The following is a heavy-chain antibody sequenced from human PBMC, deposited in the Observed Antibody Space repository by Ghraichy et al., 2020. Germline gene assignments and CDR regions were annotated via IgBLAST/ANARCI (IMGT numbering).Heavy chain of an antibody. CDR3: ARKGDVILTGPDNYYYGMDV. Sequence: SETLSLTCTVSGGSISSYYWSWIRQPPGKGLEWIGYIYYSGSTNYNPSLKSRVTISVDTSKNQFSLKLSSVTAADTAVYYCARKGDVILTGPDNYYYGMDVWGQGTTVTVSS. D-gene: IGHD3-9*01. J-gene: IGHJ6*02. CDR2: IYYSGST. CDR1: GGSISSYY. V-gene: IGHV4-59*01.